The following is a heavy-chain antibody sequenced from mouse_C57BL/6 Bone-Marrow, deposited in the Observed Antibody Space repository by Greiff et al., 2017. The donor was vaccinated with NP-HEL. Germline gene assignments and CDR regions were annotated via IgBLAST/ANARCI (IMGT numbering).Heavy chain of an antibody. Sequence: QVHVKQSGAELVKPGASVKISCKAPGYAFSSYWMNWVKQRPGKGLEWIGQIYPGDGDTNYNGKFKGKATLTADKSSSTAYMQLSSLTSEDSAVYFCARLLRYGAMDYWGQGTSVTVSS. D-gene: IGHD1-1*01. J-gene: IGHJ4*01. CDR1: GYAFSSYW. CDR3: ARLLRYGAMDY. V-gene: IGHV1-80*01. CDR2: IYPGDGDT.